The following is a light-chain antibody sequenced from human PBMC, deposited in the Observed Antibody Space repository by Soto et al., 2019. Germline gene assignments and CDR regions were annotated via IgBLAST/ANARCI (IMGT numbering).Light chain of an antibody. CDR2: DAY. J-gene: IGKJ4*01. CDR3: QQYDNPNLTVT. V-gene: IGKV1-33*01. Sequence: DIQMTQSPSSLSASVGDRVTITCQASQDISNYLNWYQQKPGKAPKLLIYDAYNLEKGVPSRFSRSGSETDYPFTISSLQPEDIATYYCQQYDNPNLTVTFGGGTKVEIK. CDR1: QDISNY.